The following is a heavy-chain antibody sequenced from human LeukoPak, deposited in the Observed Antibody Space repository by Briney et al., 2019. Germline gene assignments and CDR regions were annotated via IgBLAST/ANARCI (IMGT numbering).Heavy chain of an antibody. V-gene: IGHV1-8*03. D-gene: IGHD3-22*01. J-gene: IGHJ4*02. CDR3: ARGEWGYDSSDLRGFDY. CDR2: MNPNSGNT. Sequence: SSVTVSCKASGYSFTSYDINWVRQATGQGLEWMGWMNPNSGNTGYAQKFQGRVTITRSTSISTAYMELSSLRSEDTVRYYCARGEWGYDSSDLRGFDYWGQGTLVTVSS. CDR1: GYSFTSYD.